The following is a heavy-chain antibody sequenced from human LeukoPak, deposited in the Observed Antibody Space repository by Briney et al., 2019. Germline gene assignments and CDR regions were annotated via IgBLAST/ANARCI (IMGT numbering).Heavy chain of an antibody. CDR1: GFPFSSYE. CDR2: ISSSGSTI. D-gene: IGHD3-10*02. J-gene: IGHJ6*04. V-gene: IGHV3-48*03. CDR3: AELGITMIGGV. Sequence: GGPLTLSCAASGFPFSSYEMNWVRQAPGKGLEWVSYISSSGSTIYYADSVKGRFTISRDNDKNSLYLQMNSLRAEDTAVYYCAELGITMIGGVWGKGPTVTISS.